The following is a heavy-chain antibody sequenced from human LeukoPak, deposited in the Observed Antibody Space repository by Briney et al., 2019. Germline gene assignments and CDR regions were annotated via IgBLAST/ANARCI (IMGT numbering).Heavy chain of an antibody. CDR2: ISAYNGNT. D-gene: IGHD5-18*01. CDR3: VRDSTERGYSYGFDY. Sequence: GASVKVSCKASGYTFTSYGISWVRQAPGQGLEWMGWISAYNGNTNYAQKLQGRVTMTTDTSTSTAYMELRSLRSDDTAVYYCVRDSTERGYSYGFDYWGQGTLVTVSS. CDR1: GYTFTSYG. V-gene: IGHV1-18*04. J-gene: IGHJ4*02.